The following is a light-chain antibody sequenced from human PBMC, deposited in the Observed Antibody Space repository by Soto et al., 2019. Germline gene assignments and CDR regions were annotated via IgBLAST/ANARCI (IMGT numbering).Light chain of an antibody. Sequence: QSAPTQPASVSGSPGQSITISCSGTSCDVGGYNFVAWYQQHPGKVPKVLIYDVSNRPSGVSDRFSGSKSGNTASLTISGLQPEDEADYYCSSYTTSYTLVFGTGTKLTVL. J-gene: IGLJ1*01. CDR3: SSYTTSYTLV. CDR2: DVS. CDR1: SCDVGGYNF. V-gene: IGLV2-14*03.